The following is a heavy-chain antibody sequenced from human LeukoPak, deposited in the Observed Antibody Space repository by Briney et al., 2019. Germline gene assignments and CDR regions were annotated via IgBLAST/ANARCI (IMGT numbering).Heavy chain of an antibody. J-gene: IGHJ3*01. CDR3: ARQSDSSGYYYLGAFDF. CDR1: GYTFTSYY. Sequence: ASVKVSCKASGYTFTSYYMHWVRQAPGQGLEWMGIINPSSGSTSYAQKFQGRVTMTRDTSTSTVYMELSSLRSEDTAVYYCARQSDSSGYYYLGAFDFWGQGTMVTVSS. V-gene: IGHV1-46*01. D-gene: IGHD3-22*01. CDR2: INPSSGST.